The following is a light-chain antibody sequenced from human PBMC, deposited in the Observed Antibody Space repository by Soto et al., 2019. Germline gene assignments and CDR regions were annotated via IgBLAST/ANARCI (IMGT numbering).Light chain of an antibody. Sequence: QSVLTQPPSVSEAPRQRVTISCSGSSSNIGNNAVNWYQQLPGKAPKLLLYYDDLLPSGVSDRFSGSKSGTSASLAISGLQSDDDADYYCAAWDDSLNGFYVFGTGTKLTVL. J-gene: IGLJ1*01. CDR1: SSNIGNNA. CDR2: YDD. CDR3: AAWDDSLNGFYV. V-gene: IGLV1-36*01.